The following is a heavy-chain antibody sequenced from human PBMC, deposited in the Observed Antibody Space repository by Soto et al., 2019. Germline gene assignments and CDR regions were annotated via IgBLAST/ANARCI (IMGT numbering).Heavy chain of an antibody. D-gene: IGHD5-18*01. CDR1: VRSISSGGYY. CDR2: IYYSGST. CDR3: ARARGYSYGSNGFDY. Sequence: PSETLSLTCTVSVRSISSGGYYWSWILQHPGKGLEWIGYIYYSGSTYYNPSLKSRVTISVDTSKNQFSLKLSSVTAADTAVYYCARARGYSYGSNGFDYWGQGTLVTVSS. V-gene: IGHV4-31*03. J-gene: IGHJ4*02.